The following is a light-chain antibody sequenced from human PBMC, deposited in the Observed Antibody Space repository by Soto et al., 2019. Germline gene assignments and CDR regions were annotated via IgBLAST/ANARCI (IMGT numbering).Light chain of an antibody. CDR2: SNN. J-gene: IGLJ2*01. V-gene: IGLV1-44*01. CDR3: AAWDDSLNGPV. CDR1: SSNIADNT. Sequence: QSVLTQPPSASRTPGQRVTISCSGSSSNIADNTVNWYQQLPGTAPKLLIYSNNQRPSGVPDRFSGSKSGTSASLAISGLQSEDEADYYCAAWDDSLNGPVFGGGTKLTVL.